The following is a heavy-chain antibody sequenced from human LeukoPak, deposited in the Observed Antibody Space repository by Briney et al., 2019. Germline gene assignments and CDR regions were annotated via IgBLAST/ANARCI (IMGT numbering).Heavy chain of an antibody. CDR2: IKQDGSEK. CDR1: GFTFSSYS. Sequence: GGSLRLSCAASGFTFSSYSMNWVRQAPGKGLEWVVNIKQDGSEKYYVDSVKGRFTISRDNAKNSLYLQMNSLRAEDTAVYYCARDRGYSSGWYSGNFDYWGQGTLVTVSS. V-gene: IGHV3-7*01. CDR3: ARDRGYSSGWYSGNFDY. J-gene: IGHJ4*02. D-gene: IGHD6-19*01.